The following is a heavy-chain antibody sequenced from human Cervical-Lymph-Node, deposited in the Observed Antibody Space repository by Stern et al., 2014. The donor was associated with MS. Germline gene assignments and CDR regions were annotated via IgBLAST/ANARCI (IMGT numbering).Heavy chain of an antibody. D-gene: IGHD4-11*01. CDR3: ARDLRRNYLDAFDI. Sequence: QVQLQESGPGLVKPSETLSLTCTVSGGTISSYYWSWIRQPPGKGLEWIGYIYYSGSTNYKPSLTRRVTLTVDTSQHKFSLTLSSVPAADTAVYYCARDLRRNYLDAFDIWGHGTMVTVSS. V-gene: IGHV4-59*01. CDR2: IYYSGST. J-gene: IGHJ3*02. CDR1: GGTISSYY.